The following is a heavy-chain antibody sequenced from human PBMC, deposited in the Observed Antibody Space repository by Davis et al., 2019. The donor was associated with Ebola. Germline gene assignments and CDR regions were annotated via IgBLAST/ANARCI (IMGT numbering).Heavy chain of an antibody. J-gene: IGHJ4*02. CDR1: GGSFSGYY. Sequence: MPLETLSLTCAVYGGSFSGYYWSWIRQPPGKGLEWIGEINHSGSTNYNPSLKSRVTISVDTSKNQFSLKLSSVTAADTAVYYCARGWQGGTRYFDYWGQGTLVTVSS. D-gene: IGHD1-1*01. CDR2: INHSGST. V-gene: IGHV4-34*01. CDR3: ARGWQGGTRYFDY.